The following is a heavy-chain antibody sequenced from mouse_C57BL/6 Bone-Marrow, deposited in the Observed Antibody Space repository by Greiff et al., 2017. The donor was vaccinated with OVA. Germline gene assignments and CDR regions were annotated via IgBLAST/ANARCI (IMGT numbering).Heavy chain of an antibody. CDR2: IDPENGDT. CDR3: TTVLRRDYFDY. V-gene: IGHV14-4*01. Sequence: EVQLQQSGAELVRPGASVKLSCTASGFNIKDDYMHWVKQRPEQGLEWIGWIDPENGDTEYASNFQGKATITADTSSNTAYLQLSSLTSEDTAVYYCTTVLRRDYFDYWGQGTTLTVSS. CDR1: GFNIKDDY. D-gene: IGHD2-4*01. J-gene: IGHJ2*01.